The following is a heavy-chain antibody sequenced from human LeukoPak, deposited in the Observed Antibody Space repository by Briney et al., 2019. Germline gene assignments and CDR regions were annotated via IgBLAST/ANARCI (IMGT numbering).Heavy chain of an antibody. CDR1: GYTFTSYD. J-gene: IGHJ4*02. D-gene: IGHD2-2*01. Sequence: VASVKVSCKASGYTFTSYDINWVRQATGQGLEWMGWMNPNSGNTGYAQKFQGRVTITRNNSISTAYMELSRLRSEDTAVYYWARAPDPLGYCSSTSCYEPDYWGQGTLVTVSS. V-gene: IGHV1-8*01. CDR3: ARAPDPLGYCSSTSCYEPDY. CDR2: MNPNSGNT.